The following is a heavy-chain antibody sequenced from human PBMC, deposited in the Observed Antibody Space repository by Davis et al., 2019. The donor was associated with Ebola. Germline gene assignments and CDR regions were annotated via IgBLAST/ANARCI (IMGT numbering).Heavy chain of an antibody. V-gene: IGHV4-34*01. Sequence: SETLSLTCAVYGGSFSGYYWSWIRQPPGKGLEWIGEINHSGSTNYNPSLKSRVTISVDTSKNQFSLKLSSVTAADTAVYYCAWLTTRYYYYGMDVWGQGTTVTVSS. J-gene: IGHJ6*02. CDR3: AWLTTRYYYYGMDV. CDR2: INHSGST. D-gene: IGHD4-11*01. CDR1: GGSFSGYY.